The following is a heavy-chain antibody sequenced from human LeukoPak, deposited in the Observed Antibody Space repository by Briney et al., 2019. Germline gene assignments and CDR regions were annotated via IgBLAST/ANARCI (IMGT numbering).Heavy chain of an antibody. J-gene: IGHJ6*03. V-gene: IGHV4-4*07. CDR1: GGSISSYY. D-gene: IGHD6-6*01. CDR3: ASSPLPGKSIAARRHYYYYMDV. CDR2: IYTSGST. Sequence: SETLSLTCTVSGGSISSYYWSWIRQPAGKGLEWIGRIYTSGSTNYNPSLKSRVTMSVDTSKNQFSLKLSSVTAADTAVYYCASSPLPGKSIAARRHYYYYMDVWGKGTTVTVSS.